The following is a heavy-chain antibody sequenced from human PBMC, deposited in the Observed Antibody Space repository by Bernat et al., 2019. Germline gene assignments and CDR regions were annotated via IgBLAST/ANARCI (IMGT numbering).Heavy chain of an antibody. CDR1: GFTFSSYW. CDR3: ARSFYDFWSGYYLFDAFDI. J-gene: IGHJ3*02. Sequence: EVQLVESGGGLVQPGGSLRLSCAASGFTFSSYWMSWVRQAPGKGLEWVANIKQDGSEKYYVDSVKGRFTISRDNAKNSLYLQINSLRAEDTAVYYCARSFYDFWSGYYLFDAFDIWGQGTMVTVSS. CDR2: IKQDGSEK. V-gene: IGHV3-7*01. D-gene: IGHD3-3*01.